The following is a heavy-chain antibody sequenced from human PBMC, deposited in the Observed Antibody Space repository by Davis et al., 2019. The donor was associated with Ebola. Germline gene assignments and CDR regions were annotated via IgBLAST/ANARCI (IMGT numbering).Heavy chain of an antibody. Sequence: KVSCKGSGYSFTSYWIGWVRQMPGKGLEWMGIIYPGDSDTRYSPSFQGQVTISADKSISTAYLQWSSLKASDTAMYYCARGNSNWGPGYWYFDLWGRGTLVTVSS. CDR2: IYPGDSDT. D-gene: IGHD7-27*01. CDR3: ARGNSNWGPGYWYFDL. J-gene: IGHJ2*01. CDR1: GYSFTSYW. V-gene: IGHV5-51*01.